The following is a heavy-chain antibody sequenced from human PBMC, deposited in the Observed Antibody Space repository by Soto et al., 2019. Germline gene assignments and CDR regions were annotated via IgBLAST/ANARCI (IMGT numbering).Heavy chain of an antibody. CDR2: IYYSGST. CDR1: GGSISSYY. J-gene: IGHJ5*02. Sequence: QVQLQESGPGLVKPSETLSLTCTVSGGSISSYYWSWIRQPPGKGLEWIGYIYYSGSTNYNPSLKSRVTISVDTSKNQFSLKLSSVTAADTAVYYCARAHDFWSGSSFFDPWGQGTLVTVSS. CDR3: ARAHDFWSGSSFFDP. V-gene: IGHV4-59*01. D-gene: IGHD3-3*01.